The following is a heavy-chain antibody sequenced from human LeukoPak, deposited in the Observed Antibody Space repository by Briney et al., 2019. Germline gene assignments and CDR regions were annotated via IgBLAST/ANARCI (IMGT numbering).Heavy chain of an antibody. CDR1: GGSISSSSAY. CDR2: IYYSKNT. D-gene: IGHD5-18*01. V-gene: IGHV4-39*01. Sequence: PSETLSLTCTVSGGSISSSSAYWGWIRQPPGKGLEWIGSIYYSKNTYYNPSLKSRVTISADTSKNQFSLTLGSVSATDTTVYYCVSPRGFSYGYFDYWGQGTLVTVSS. CDR3: VSPRGFSYGYFDY. J-gene: IGHJ4*02.